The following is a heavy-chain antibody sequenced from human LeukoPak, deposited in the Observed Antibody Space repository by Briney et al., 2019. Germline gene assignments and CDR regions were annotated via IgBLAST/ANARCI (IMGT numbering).Heavy chain of an antibody. CDR2: IWYDGTNK. D-gene: IGHD3-22*01. J-gene: IGHJ4*02. CDR1: GFTFSSYG. V-gene: IGHV3-33*01. Sequence: GGSLRLSCAASGFTFSSYGMHWVRQAPGKGLEWVAVIWYDGTNKYYADSVKGRFTTSRDSPKNTLYLQMNSLRAEDTAAYYCARAAYDNSGYLTLWGQGTLVTVSS. CDR3: ARAAYDNSGYLTL.